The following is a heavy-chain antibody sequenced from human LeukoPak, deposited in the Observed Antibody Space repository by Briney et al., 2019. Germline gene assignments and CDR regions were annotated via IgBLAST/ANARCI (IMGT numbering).Heavy chain of an antibody. Sequence: SQTLSLTCAVSGGSISSGGYYWGWIRQHPGRGLEWIVYIYYSGRTYYNPPLKSQVHIYVETSKKQFSMKLSSVTAADTAVYYCAREVPQVRFDYYYGMDVWGKGTTVTVSS. V-gene: IGHV4-31*11. CDR1: GGSISSGGYY. J-gene: IGHJ6*04. CDR2: IYYSGRT. CDR3: AREVPQVRFDYYYGMDV. D-gene: IGHD3-10*01.